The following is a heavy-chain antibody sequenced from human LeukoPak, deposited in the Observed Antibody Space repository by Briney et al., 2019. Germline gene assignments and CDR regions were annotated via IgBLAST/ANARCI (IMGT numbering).Heavy chain of an antibody. Sequence: GGSLRLSCAASGFTFSSDWMSGVRQAPGKGLEWGANIKQDGSDTYSVDSVKGRFTISRDNAENALYLQMNSLRAEDTAVYYCARDTAVGATSFPSDYWGQGTLVTVSS. V-gene: IGHV3-7*01. CDR2: IKQDGSDT. D-gene: IGHD1-26*01. CDR1: GFTFSSDW. CDR3: ARDTAVGATSFPSDY. J-gene: IGHJ4*02.